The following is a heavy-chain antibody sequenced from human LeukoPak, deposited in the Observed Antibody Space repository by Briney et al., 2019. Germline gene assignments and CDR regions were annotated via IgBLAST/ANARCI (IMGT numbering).Heavy chain of an antibody. CDR2: IYTSGST. D-gene: IGHD3-10*01. V-gene: IGHV4-4*07. CDR1: GGSISSYY. Sequence: SETLSLMCTVSGGSISSYYWSWIRQPAGKGLEWIGRIYTSGSTNYNPSLKSRVTMSVDTSKNQFSLRLSSVNAADTAVYFCAREGTSGGLNWLDPWGQGTLVTVSS. J-gene: IGHJ5*02. CDR3: AREGTSGGLNWLDP.